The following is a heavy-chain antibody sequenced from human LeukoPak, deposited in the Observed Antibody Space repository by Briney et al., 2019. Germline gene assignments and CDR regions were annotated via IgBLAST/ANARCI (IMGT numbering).Heavy chain of an antibody. V-gene: IGHV1-24*01. CDR3: ATTGSGQEPRRYGGLGV. CDR1: GYTLTELS. J-gene: IGHJ3*01. CDR2: FDPEDGET. D-gene: IGHD3-16*01. Sequence: APVKVSCKVSGYTLTELSMHWVRQAPGKGLEWMGGFDPEDGETSYAQKFQGRVTMTEDTSTDTAYMELSSLRSEDTAVYYCATTGSGQEPRRYGGLGVWGQGTMVTVSS.